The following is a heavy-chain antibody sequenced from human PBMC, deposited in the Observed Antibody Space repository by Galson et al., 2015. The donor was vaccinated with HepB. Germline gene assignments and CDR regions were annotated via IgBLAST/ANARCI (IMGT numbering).Heavy chain of an antibody. CDR2: INTITGNP. CDR1: GYTFTNFG. Sequence: SVKVSCKASGYTFTNFGMSWVRQAPGQGLEWMGWINTITGNPTHAQGFTGRFVFSLDTSVSTAYLQIRSLKAEDSAVYFCLTTRRGNDAFDVWGQGTMVTVSS. D-gene: IGHD1-1*01. J-gene: IGHJ3*01. V-gene: IGHV7-4-1*02. CDR3: LTTRRGNDAFDV.